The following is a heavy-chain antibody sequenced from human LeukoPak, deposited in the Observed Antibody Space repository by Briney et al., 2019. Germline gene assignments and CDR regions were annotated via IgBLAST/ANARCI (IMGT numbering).Heavy chain of an antibody. V-gene: IGHV3-23*01. CDR3: AKAFNYGSGYNYKTFDS. CDR2: ITGTDGST. Sequence: GGSLRLSCAASGFTFSYYAMSWLRQAPVEGLEWVSGITGTDGSTYYADSVKGRFTISRDNSKSALYLQMNSLRAEDTALYYCAKAFNYGSGYNYKTFDSWGQGTLVTVSS. CDR1: GFTFSYYA. J-gene: IGHJ4*02. D-gene: IGHD3-10*01.